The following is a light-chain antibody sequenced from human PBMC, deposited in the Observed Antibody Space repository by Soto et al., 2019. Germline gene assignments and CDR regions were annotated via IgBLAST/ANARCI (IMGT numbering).Light chain of an antibody. J-gene: IGKJ5*01. Sequence: EIVMTQSPATLSVSPGERATLSCRASQSVSSNLAWYQQKPCQAPRLLIYGASTRATGIPARFSGSGSGTEFTLTISSLQSEDFAVYYCQQFGSSLPITFGQGTRLKIK. CDR3: QQFGSSLPIT. V-gene: IGKV3-15*01. CDR1: QSVSSN. CDR2: GAS.